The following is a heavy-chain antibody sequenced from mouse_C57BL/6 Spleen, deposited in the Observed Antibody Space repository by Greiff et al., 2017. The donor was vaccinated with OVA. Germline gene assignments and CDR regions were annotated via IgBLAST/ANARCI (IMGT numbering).Heavy chain of an antibody. CDR1: GFTFSSYA. CDR3: AGFYGSSSAWFAY. CDR2: ISDGGSYT. V-gene: IGHV5-4*03. D-gene: IGHD1-1*01. J-gene: IGHJ3*01. Sequence: EVKLEESGGGLVKPGGSLKLSCAASGFTFSSYAMSWVRQTPEKRLEWVATISDGGSYTYYPDNVKGRFTISRDNAKNNLYLQMSHLKSEDTAMYYCAGFYGSSSAWFAYWGQGTLVTVSA.